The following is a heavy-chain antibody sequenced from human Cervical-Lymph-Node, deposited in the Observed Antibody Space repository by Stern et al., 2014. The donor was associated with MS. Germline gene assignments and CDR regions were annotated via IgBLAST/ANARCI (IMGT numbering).Heavy chain of an antibody. D-gene: IGHD2-21*02. Sequence: VQLVESGPGLVKPSQTLSLTCTVSGGSFSSGTTYWTWIRQNPGKGLAWIGHIYYSGSTYYNPSLKSRVMISVDTSTSQFSLKLNSVTAADTAVYYCARGSGDWAHSWFDPWGQGTLVTVSS. J-gene: IGHJ5*02. CDR1: GGSFSSGTTY. CDR3: ARGSGDWAHSWFDP. V-gene: IGHV4-31*03. CDR2: IYYSGST.